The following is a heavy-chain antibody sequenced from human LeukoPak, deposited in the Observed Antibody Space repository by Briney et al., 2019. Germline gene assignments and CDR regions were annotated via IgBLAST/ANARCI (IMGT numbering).Heavy chain of an antibody. Sequence: SETLSLTCAVYGGSFSGYYWSWIRQPPGKGLEWIGYIYYSGSTNYNASLTSRVTISLDTSTNQFSLKLSSVTAADTAVYYCAKQITYYYDSSGYYYDWFDPWGQGTLVTVSS. CDR3: AKQITYYYDSSGYYYDWFDP. J-gene: IGHJ5*02. CDR2: IYYSGST. CDR1: GGSFSGYY. D-gene: IGHD3-22*01. V-gene: IGHV4-59*01.